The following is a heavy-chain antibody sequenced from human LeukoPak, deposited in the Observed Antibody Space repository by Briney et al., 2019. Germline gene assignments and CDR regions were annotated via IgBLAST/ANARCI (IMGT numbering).Heavy chain of an antibody. Sequence: SETLSLTCTVSGGSISSYYWSWIRQPPGKGLGWIGEINHSGSTNYNPSLKSRVTISVDTSKNQFSLKLSSVTAADTAVYYCARRGGWPRPWFDPWGQGTLVTVSS. CDR1: GGSISSYY. V-gene: IGHV4-34*01. D-gene: IGHD6-19*01. CDR3: ARRGGWPRPWFDP. CDR2: INHSGST. J-gene: IGHJ5*02.